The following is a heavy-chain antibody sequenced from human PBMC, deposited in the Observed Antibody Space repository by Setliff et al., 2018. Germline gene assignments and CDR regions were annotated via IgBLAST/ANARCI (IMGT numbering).Heavy chain of an antibody. D-gene: IGHD2-15*01. CDR2: IYYSGTT. Sequence: SETLSLTCTVSGGSIIIHYWNWIRQTPGKGLEWIGYIYYSGTTNYNPSLKSRVAISVDTSKNHFSLRLSSVTAADTAVYYCARGRGSGGNPLWYWGQGTLVTVSS. V-gene: IGHV4-59*11. CDR3: ARGRGSGGNPLWY. CDR1: GGSIIIHY. J-gene: IGHJ4*02.